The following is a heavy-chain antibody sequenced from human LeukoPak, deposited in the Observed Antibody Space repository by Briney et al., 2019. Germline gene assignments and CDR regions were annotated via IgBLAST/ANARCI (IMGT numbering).Heavy chain of an antibody. Sequence: PSETLSLTCDVYRYSVNNNDWWGWSRQPPGKGLEWSGYIFHNGDTYYSPSLKSRITLSVDTSKTQFSLRLTSVTAMDAAVYYCAKKVAGVGWFAPWGQGTLVTVSS. J-gene: IGHJ5*02. V-gene: IGHV4-28*01. CDR3: AKKVAGVGWFAP. D-gene: IGHD7-27*01. CDR1: RYSVNNNDW. CDR2: IFHNGDT.